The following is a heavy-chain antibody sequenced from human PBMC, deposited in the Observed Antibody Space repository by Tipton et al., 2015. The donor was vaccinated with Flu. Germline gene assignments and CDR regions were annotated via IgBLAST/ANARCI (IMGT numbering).Heavy chain of an antibody. V-gene: IGHV3-15*01. CDR2: IKSESAGGTT. CDR1: GFASSEAW. CDR3: TTDAY. J-gene: IGHJ4*02. Sequence: SLRLSCAASGFASSEAWMFWVRLAPGKGLEWVGRIKSESAGGTTDYAAPVEGRFSISRDGSKNTLSLEMNSLKTEDTAVYYCTTDAYWGQGTRVIVSS.